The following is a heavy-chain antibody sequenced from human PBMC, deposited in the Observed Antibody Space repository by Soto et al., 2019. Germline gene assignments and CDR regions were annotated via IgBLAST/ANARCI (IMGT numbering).Heavy chain of an antibody. CDR2: INPKSGGT. J-gene: IGHJ6*02. CDR1: GYSFTDYH. Sequence: ASVKVSCKASGYSFTDYHIHWVRQAPGQGLEWLARINPKSGGTSTAQKFQGWVTMTRDRSISTVYMELTRLRSDDTAVYFCARGHSTDCSNGVCSFFYNHEMDVWGQGTTVTVS. CDR3: ARGHSTDCSNGVCSFFYNHEMDV. D-gene: IGHD2-8*01. V-gene: IGHV1-2*04.